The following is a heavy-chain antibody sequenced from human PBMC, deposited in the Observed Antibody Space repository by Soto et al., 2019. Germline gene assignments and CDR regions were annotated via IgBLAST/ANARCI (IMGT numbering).Heavy chain of an antibody. CDR3: ARHYHHDSRFGEVDY. D-gene: IGHD3-16*01. J-gene: IGHJ4*02. V-gene: IGHV4-39*01. CDR1: GGSISSSSYY. CDR2: IYYSGST. Sequence: SQTLSLTCTVSGGSISSSSYYWGWIRQPPGKGLEWIGSIYYSGSTYYNPSLKSRVTISVDTSKNQFSLKLSSVTAADTAVYYCARHYHHDSRFGEVDYWGQGTLVTVSS.